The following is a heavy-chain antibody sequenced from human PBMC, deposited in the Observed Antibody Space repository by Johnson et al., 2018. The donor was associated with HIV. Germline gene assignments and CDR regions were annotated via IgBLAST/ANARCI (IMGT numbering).Heavy chain of an antibody. CDR2: ITQDGSET. V-gene: IGHV3-7*03. J-gene: IGHJ3*02. CDR1: GFTFSSYA. Sequence: VQLVESGGGVVQPGRSLRLSCAASGFTFSSYAMYWVRQAPGKGLEWVANITQDGSETYYVDSVKGRFTISRDNAKNSLYLQMNSLRAEDTALYYCARERGSFEYSSSFAFDIWGQGTMVTVSS. CDR3: ARERGSFEYSSSFAFDI. D-gene: IGHD6-6*01.